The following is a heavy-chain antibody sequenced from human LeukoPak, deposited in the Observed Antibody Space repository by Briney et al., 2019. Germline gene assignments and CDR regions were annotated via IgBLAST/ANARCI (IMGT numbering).Heavy chain of an antibody. CDR3: ARLGRLHYYDSSGYYYGY. Sequence: PSETLSLTCAVYGGSFSGYYWSWIRQPPGKGLEWIGEINHSGSTNYNPSLKSRVTISVDTSKNQFSLKLSSVTAADTAVYYCARLGRLHYYDSSGYYYGYWGQGTLVTVSS. D-gene: IGHD3-22*01. V-gene: IGHV4-34*01. J-gene: IGHJ4*02. CDR1: GGSFSGYY. CDR2: INHSGST.